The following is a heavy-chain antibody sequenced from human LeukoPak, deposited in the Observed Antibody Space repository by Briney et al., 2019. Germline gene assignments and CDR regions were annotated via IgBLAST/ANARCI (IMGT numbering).Heavy chain of an antibody. CDR3: ARGPVVVVAATHYFDS. CDR1: GGSISSSSYY. CDR2: IYYSGST. J-gene: IGHJ4*02. V-gene: IGHV4-39*07. D-gene: IGHD2-15*01. Sequence: SETLSLTCTVSGGSISSSSYYWGWIRQPPGKGLEWIGSIYYSGSTYYNPSLKSRVTISVDTSKNQFSLKLSSVTAADTAVYYCARGPVVVVAATHYFDSWGQGTLVTVSS.